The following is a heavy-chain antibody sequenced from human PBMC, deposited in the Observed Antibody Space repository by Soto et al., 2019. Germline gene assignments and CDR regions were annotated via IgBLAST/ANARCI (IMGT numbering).Heavy chain of an antibody. J-gene: IGHJ5*02. V-gene: IGHV1-18*01. CDR2: INAYNGNT. CDR3: ARDLGYCSSTSCYAYWFDP. D-gene: IGHD2-2*01. Sequence: VKVSCKASGFTFTSYGICWVRQAPGQGLDWMGWINAYNGNTNYAQKLQGRVTMTRDTSISTAYMELSRLRSDDTAVYYCARDLGYCSSTSCYAYWFDPWGQGTLVTVSS. CDR1: GFTFTSYG.